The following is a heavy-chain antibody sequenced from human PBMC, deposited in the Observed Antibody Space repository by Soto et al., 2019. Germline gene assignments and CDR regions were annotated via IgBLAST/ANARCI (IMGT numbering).Heavy chain of an antibody. CDR3: ATAYSSGWLHIDY. J-gene: IGHJ4*02. V-gene: IGHV4-59*01. D-gene: IGHD6-19*01. CDR2: IYSSGGA. Sequence: SWILQPPGKGLEWIGYIYSSGGATYNPSLKSRVTISVDTSKNQFSLKLNSVIAADTAVYYCATAYSSGWLHIDYWGPGTLVTVSS.